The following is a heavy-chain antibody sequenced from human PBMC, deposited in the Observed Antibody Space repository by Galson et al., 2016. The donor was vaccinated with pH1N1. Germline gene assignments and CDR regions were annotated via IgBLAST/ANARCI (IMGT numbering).Heavy chain of an antibody. Sequence: SETLSLTCSVSGGSLNGLYWSWVRQPPGETLEWIGYIHSSGATQYNPFFLSRVAFSIDTSKNQFFLQLTSVTAADTAVYSCARYGWENTFHMDFWGGGTLVTGSS. V-gene: IGHV4-59*11. CDR1: GGSLNGLY. D-gene: IGHD2/OR15-2a*01. CDR2: IHSSGAT. CDR3: ARYGWENTFHMDF. J-gene: IGHJ1*01.